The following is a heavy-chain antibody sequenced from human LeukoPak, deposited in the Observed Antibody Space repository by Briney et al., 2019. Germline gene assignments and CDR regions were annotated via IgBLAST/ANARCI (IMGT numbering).Heavy chain of an antibody. V-gene: IGHV4-38-2*01. CDR2: IYHSGRT. CDR1: GYSISSGYY. CDR3: ARILGAYCSGGSCPDAFDI. J-gene: IGHJ3*02. D-gene: IGHD2-15*01. Sequence: SETLSLTCAVSGYSISSGYYWGWIRQPPGKGLEWIGNIYHSGRTYYNPSLKSRVTMSVDTSKNQFSLKLSSVTAADTAVYYCARILGAYCSGGSCPDAFDIWGQGTMVTVSS.